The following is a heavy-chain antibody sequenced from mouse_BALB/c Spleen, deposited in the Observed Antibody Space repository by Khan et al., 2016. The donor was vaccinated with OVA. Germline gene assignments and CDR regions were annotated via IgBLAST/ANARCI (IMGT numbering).Heavy chain of an antibody. D-gene: IGHD1-2*01. CDR1: GYTFTDYY. Sequence: QVQLQQSGAELARPGASVKLSCKASGYTFTDYYINWVKQRTGQGLEWIGEISPGSGDTYYNEKFKGKATLTADKSSNTAYMQPSSLTSEASAVXFCARRSYFGYSFAYWGQGTLVTVSA. V-gene: IGHV1-77*01. CDR2: ISPGSGDT. CDR3: ARRSYFGYSFAY. J-gene: IGHJ3*01.